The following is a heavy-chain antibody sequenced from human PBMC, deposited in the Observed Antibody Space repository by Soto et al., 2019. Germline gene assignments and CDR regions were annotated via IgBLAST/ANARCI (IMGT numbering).Heavy chain of an antibody. V-gene: IGHV5-10-1*01. CDR3: ETLDFWSRRYYYGMDV. Sequence: GDALKISGKRFGYTSSSYWISWVRQMPGKGLEWMGRIDPSDSYTNYSPSFQGHVTISADKSISTAYLQWSSLKASDTAMYYCETLDFWSRRYYYGMDVWGKGTTVTVS. CDR1: GYTSSSYW. CDR2: IDPSDSYT. D-gene: IGHD3-3*01. J-gene: IGHJ6*04.